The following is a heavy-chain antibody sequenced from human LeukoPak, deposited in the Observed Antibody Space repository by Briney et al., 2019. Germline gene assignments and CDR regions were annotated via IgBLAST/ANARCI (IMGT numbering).Heavy chain of an antibody. J-gene: IGHJ3*01. CDR1: GFTFSSYA. Sequence: GGSLRLSCAASGFTFSSYAMHWVRQAPGKGLEWVAVISYDGSNKYYADSVKGRFTISTDNVKSSLYLQMNSLRAEDTAVYYCARASCRTGRCYRALSVWGQGTKVTVSS. CDR3: ARASCRTGRCYRALSV. D-gene: IGHD2-15*01. CDR2: ISYDGSNK. V-gene: IGHV3-30*14.